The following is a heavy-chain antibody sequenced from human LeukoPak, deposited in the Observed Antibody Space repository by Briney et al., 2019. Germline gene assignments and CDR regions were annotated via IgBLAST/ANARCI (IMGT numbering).Heavy chain of an antibody. CDR3: ARDPDRSGFDY. Sequence: PGESLRLSCAASGFTVINYGMYWVRQAPGKGLEWVATVWYDGNNKYYADSVKGRFTSSSDNSKNTLYLQMNSLRDEDMAIYYCARDPDRSGFDYWGQGTLVIVSS. V-gene: IGHV3-33*01. CDR1: GFTVINYG. CDR2: VWYDGNNK. J-gene: IGHJ4*02. D-gene: IGHD1-14*01.